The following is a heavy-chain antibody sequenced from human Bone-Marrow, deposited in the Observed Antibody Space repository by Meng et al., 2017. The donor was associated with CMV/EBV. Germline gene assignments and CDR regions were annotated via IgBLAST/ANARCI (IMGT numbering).Heavy chain of an antibody. Sequence: CTITSRYRHRGGQAHGQRLECLEIMKTSGGRRSNDQKSQGRVTMTRETYTSTVYMELSSMRAEDTDMYYCERDSTLGYGNYANFDYWGQGTLVTVSS. CDR1: CTITSRY. J-gene: IGHJ4*02. CDR3: ERDSTLGYGNYANFDY. D-gene: IGHD4-11*01. V-gene: IGHV1-46*01. CDR2: MKTSGGRR.